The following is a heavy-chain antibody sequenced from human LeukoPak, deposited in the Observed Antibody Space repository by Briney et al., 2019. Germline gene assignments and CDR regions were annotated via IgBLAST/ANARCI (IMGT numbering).Heavy chain of an antibody. J-gene: IGHJ4*02. Sequence: PGGSLRLSCAASGFTFSSYAMSWVRQASGKGLEWVSAISGSGGSTYYADSVKGRFTISRDNSKNTLYLQMNSLRAEDTAVYYCAKDEGDIVVVVAASPFDYWGQGTLVTVSS. CDR1: GFTFSSYA. D-gene: IGHD2-15*01. CDR2: ISGSGGST. CDR3: AKDEGDIVVVVAASPFDY. V-gene: IGHV3-23*01.